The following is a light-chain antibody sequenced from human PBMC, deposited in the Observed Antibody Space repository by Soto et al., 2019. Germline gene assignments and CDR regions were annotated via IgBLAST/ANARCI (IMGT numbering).Light chain of an antibody. Sequence: EIVLTQSPDTLSLSPGERATLSCRPRQSVSSINLDWFQQIPGQAPRLLIYASSSRATGIPDGFSGGAYATDFTLTISRLEPEDFAVYYCRHYVISQWTFGQGPKVEIK. CDR3: RHYVISQWT. J-gene: IGKJ1*01. CDR2: ASS. V-gene: IGKV3-20*01. CDR1: QSVSSIN.